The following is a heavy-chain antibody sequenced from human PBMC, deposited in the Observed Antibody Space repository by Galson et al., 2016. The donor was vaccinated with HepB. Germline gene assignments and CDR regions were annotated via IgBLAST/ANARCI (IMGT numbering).Heavy chain of an antibody. CDR2: IYWNDDK. D-gene: IGHD3-10*01. V-gene: IGHV2-5*01. CDR1: GFSLSTNEVG. CDR3: AHRSTMEGSLRTFYS. Sequence: PALVKPTQTLTLTCTFSGFSLSTNEVGVGWIRQPPGKALEWLALIYWNDDKRFSPSLKSRLSITKDTSKDQVVLTMTNMDPADTATYYCAHRSTMEGSLRTFYSWGQGTLVTVSS. J-gene: IGHJ4*02.